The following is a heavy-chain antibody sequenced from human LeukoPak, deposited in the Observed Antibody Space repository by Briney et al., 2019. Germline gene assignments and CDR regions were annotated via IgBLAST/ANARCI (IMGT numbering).Heavy chain of an antibody. CDR2: IYTSGST. J-gene: IGHJ6*03. Sequence: SETLSLTCTVSGGSISGYYWTWIRQPPGKGLEWIGNIYTSGSTNYNPSLKSRVAISVDTSKNQFSLKLRSVTAADMAVYYCARRRYYYMDVWGKGTTVTVSS. V-gene: IGHV4-4*09. CDR1: GGSISGYY. CDR3: ARRRYYYMDV.